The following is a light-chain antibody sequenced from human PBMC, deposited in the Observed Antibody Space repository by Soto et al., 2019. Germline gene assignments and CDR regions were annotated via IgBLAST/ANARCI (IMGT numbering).Light chain of an antibody. J-gene: IGLJ1*01. Sequence: QSVLTQPPSVSGAPGQRVTISCTGSSSNTGAGYDVHWYQRLPGTAPKVLIYGNNKRPSGVPDRFSGSKSGTSASLAITGLQAEDEADYYCQSYDSSLSGSYVFGTGTKVTVL. V-gene: IGLV1-40*01. CDR1: SSNTGAGYD. CDR2: GNN. CDR3: QSYDSSLSGSYV.